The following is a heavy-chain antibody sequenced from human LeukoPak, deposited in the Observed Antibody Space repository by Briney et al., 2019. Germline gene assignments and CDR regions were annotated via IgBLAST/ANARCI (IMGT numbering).Heavy chain of an antibody. J-gene: IGHJ3*01. Sequence: SETLSLTCAVSGGSFSGYYWNWIRQPPGKGLEWIGEINHSGSTNYNPSLKSRVTISVDTSKNQLSLKLSSVTAADTAVYYCARPSPPLVTWGQGTMVTVSS. CDR3: ARPSPPLVT. D-gene: IGHD2/OR15-2a*01. CDR1: GGSFSGYY. CDR2: INHSGST. V-gene: IGHV4-34*01.